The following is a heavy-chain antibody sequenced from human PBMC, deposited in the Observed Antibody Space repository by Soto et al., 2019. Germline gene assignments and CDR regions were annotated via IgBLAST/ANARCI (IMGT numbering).Heavy chain of an antibody. Sequence: QVQLVQSGAEVKKPGSSVKVSCKASGGTFSSYAISWVRQAPGQGLEWMGGVIPIFGTANYAQKFQGRVTITAAETTNTVYMELSSLRSEDTAVYYCARVGLGELSSINLDFDYWGQGTLVTVSS. CDR1: GGTFSSYA. V-gene: IGHV1-69*12. CDR2: VIPIFGTA. CDR3: ARVGLGELSSINLDFDY. D-gene: IGHD3-16*02. J-gene: IGHJ4*02.